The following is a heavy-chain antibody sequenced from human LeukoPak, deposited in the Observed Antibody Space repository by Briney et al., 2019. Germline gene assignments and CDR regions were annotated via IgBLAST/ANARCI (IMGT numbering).Heavy chain of an antibody. Sequence: GGSLRLSCVASGLAFSSYGMHWVRQPPGKGLEWVTFIRYDGEKKHYVDSVKGRFTISRDNSKNALYLQINNLRPEDTVVYYCATTVLGRADWLDPWGLGTLVTVSS. V-gene: IGHV3-30*02. CDR2: IRYDGEKK. D-gene: IGHD7-27*01. CDR3: ATTVLGRADWLDP. J-gene: IGHJ5*02. CDR1: GLAFSSYG.